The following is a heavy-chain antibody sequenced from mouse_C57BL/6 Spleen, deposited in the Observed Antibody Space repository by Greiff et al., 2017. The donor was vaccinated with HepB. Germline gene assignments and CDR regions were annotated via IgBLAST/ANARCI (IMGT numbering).Heavy chain of an antibody. CDR3: ARHSNWVAWFAY. CDR2: ISSGGSYT. J-gene: IGHJ3*01. D-gene: IGHD4-1*01. CDR1: GFTFSSYG. Sequence: EVHLVESGGDLVKPGGSLKLSCAASGFTFSSYGMSWVRQTPDKRLEWVATISSGGSYTYYPDSVKGRFTISRDNAKNTLYLQMSSLKSEDTAMYYCARHSNWVAWFAYWGQGTLVTVSA. V-gene: IGHV5-6*01.